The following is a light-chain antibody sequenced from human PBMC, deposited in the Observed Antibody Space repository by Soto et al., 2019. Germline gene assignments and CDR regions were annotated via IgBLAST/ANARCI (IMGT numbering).Light chain of an antibody. Sequence: DIQMTLSPSTLSASVGDRVIITCRASQSITNWLAWYQQKPGKAPNLLIYDASTLQSGVPSRFSGSGSGTEFTLTISSLQPEDFASYYCQQYNSYSTFGQGTKVDIK. CDR2: DAS. CDR1: QSITNW. J-gene: IGKJ1*01. CDR3: QQYNSYST. V-gene: IGKV1-5*01.